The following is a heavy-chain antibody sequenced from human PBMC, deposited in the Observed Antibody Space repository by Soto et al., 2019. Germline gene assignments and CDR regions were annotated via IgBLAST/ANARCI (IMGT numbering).Heavy chain of an antibody. CDR1: GFTFSSCA. J-gene: IGHJ6*02. Sequence: GGSLRLSCAASGFTFSSCAMSWVRQAPGKGLEWVSAISGSGGSTYYADSVKGRFTISRDNSKNTLYLQMNSLRAEDTAVYYCAKDRLAAAIQDYCYYGMDVWGQGTTVTVSS. V-gene: IGHV3-23*01. CDR2: ISGSGGST. CDR3: AKDRLAAAIQDYCYYGMDV. D-gene: IGHD6-13*01.